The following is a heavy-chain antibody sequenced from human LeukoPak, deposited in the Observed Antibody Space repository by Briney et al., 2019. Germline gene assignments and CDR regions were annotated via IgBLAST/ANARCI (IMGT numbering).Heavy chain of an antibody. D-gene: IGHD3-10*01. J-gene: IGHJ4*02. CDR3: VRDGVYGSGSY. V-gene: IGHV3-21*04. CDR1: GFTFSSYS. CDR2: ISSSSSYI. Sequence: PGGSLRLSCAASGFTFSSYSMNWVRQAPGKGLEWVSSISSSSSYIYYADSVKGRFTISRDNSKNTLYLQMNSLRAEDTALYYCVRDGVYGSGSYWGQGTLVTVSS.